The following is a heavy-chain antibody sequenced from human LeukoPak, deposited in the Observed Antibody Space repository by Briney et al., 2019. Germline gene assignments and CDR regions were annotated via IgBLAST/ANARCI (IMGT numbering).Heavy chain of an antibody. J-gene: IGHJ3*02. V-gene: IGHV3-48*03. CDR2: IDSSGTTT. Sequence: GGSLRLSCAASGFTFSSCEMNWVRQTPGKGLEWVSYIDSSGTTTYYAGSVKGRFTISRDNSKNSLYLQMNSLRAEDTAVYYCAKGIVVVISGNAFDIWGQGTMVTVSS. CDR3: AKGIVVVISGNAFDI. D-gene: IGHD3-22*01. CDR1: GFTFSSCE.